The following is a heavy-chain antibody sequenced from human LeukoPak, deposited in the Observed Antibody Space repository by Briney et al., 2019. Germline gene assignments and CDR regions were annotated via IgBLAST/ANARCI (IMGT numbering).Heavy chain of an antibody. CDR3: ARGDHVRIYAESAFDI. CDR2: IKPSGGST. J-gene: IGHJ3*02. V-gene: IGHV1-46*01. D-gene: IGHD3-3*01. CDR1: GYTFITYY. Sequence: VASVKVSCKASGYTFITYYMHWVRQAPGQGLEWMGIIKPSGGSTNYAQKFQGRVTMTRDTSTSTVYMELSRLRSEDTAVYYCARGDHVRIYAESAFDIWGQGTKVTVSS.